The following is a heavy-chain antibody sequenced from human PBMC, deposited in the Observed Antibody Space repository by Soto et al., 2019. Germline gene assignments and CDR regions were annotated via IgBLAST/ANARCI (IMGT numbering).Heavy chain of an antibody. Sequence: SETLSLTCAVSGGSISSGGYSWSWIRQPPGKGLEWIGYIYYSGSTNYNPSLKSRVTISVDTSKNQFSLKLSSVSAADTAVYYCARERERSSWLLWSAFDYWGQGTLVTVSS. CDR3: ARERERSSWLLWSAFDY. D-gene: IGHD6-13*01. CDR1: GGSISSGGYS. V-gene: IGHV4-61*08. CDR2: IYYSGST. J-gene: IGHJ4*02.